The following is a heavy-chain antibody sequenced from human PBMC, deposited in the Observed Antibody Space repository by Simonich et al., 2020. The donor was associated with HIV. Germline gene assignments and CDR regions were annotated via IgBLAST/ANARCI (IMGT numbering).Heavy chain of an antibody. J-gene: IGHJ4*02. CDR2: INHSGSN. D-gene: IGHD4-17*01. CDR1: GGSFSGYY. Sequence: QVQLQQWGAGLLKPSETLSLTCAVYGGSFSGYYWSWIRQPPGKGLEWIGEINHSGSNNHNPSLKSRVTISVDTSKNQFSLKLSSVTAADTAVYYCARRHPTTVTTPYFDYWGQGTLVTVSS. CDR3: ARRHPTTVTTPYFDY. V-gene: IGHV4-34*01.